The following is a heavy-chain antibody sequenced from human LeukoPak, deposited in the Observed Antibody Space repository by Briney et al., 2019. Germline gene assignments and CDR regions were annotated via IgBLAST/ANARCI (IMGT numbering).Heavy chain of an antibody. CDR3: ASQSTPVLPFDI. J-gene: IGHJ3*02. V-gene: IGHV3-66*04. CDR1: GFTVSSNY. CDR2: IYSAGTT. Sequence: PGGSLRLSCAASGFTVSSNYISWVRQAPVKGLEMDSFIYSAGTTYYADSVKGRFTISRDNSKNTLYLQMNSLRVEDTAVYYCASQSTPVLPFDIWGQGTMVTVSS.